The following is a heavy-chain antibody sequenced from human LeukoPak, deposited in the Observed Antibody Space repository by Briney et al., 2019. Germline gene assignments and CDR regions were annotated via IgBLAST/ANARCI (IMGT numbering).Heavy chain of an antibody. J-gene: IGHJ6*03. CDR3: ASPAMAFIDQGRYNYYYYMDV. V-gene: IGHV4-39*01. CDR1: GGSISSSSYY. D-gene: IGHD5-18*01. CDR2: IYYGGST. Sequence: SETLSLTCTVSGGSISSSSYYWGWIRQPPGKGLEWIGSIYYGGSTYYNPSLKSRVTISVDTSKNQFSLKLSSVTAADTAVYYCASPAMAFIDQGRYNYYYYMDVWGKGTTVTVSS.